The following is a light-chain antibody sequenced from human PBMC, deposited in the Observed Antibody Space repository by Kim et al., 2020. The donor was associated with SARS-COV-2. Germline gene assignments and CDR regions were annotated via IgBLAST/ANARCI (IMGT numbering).Light chain of an antibody. CDR3: QQSHSFPIT. V-gene: IGKV1-12*01. CDR1: QGINNW. CDR2: SAS. J-gene: IGKJ5*01. Sequence: DIQMTQSPTSVSASVGDRVTITCRASQGINNWLAWYQQKPGKAPNLLIYSASSLQSGVPSRFSGSGSGTDFTLTISGLQPEEFATYYCQQSHSFPITFGQGTRLEIK.